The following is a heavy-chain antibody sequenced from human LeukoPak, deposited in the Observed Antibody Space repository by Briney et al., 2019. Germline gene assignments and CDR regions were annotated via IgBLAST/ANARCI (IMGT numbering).Heavy chain of an antibody. CDR2: ISYDGSNK. V-gene: IGHV3-30-3*01. CDR1: GFTFSSYA. D-gene: IGHD1-26*01. CDR3: AKGPWDLPHAFDI. J-gene: IGHJ3*02. Sequence: GGSLRLSCAASGFTFSSYAMYWVRQAPGKGLEWVAVISYDGSNKYYADSVKGRFTISRDNSKNTLYLQMNSLRAEDTAIYYCAKGPWDLPHAFDIWGLGTMVTVSS.